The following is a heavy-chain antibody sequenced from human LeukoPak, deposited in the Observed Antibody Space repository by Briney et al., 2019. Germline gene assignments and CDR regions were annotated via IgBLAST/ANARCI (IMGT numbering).Heavy chain of an antibody. D-gene: IGHD3-10*01. J-gene: IGHJ5*02. CDR2: INPNSGGT. CDR1: GYTFTGYY. CDR3: ARDNYGSGEANWFDP. V-gene: IGHV1-2*04. Sequence: ASEKVSCKASGYTFTGYYMHWVRQAPGQGLEWMGWINPNSGGTNYAQKFQGWVTMTRDTSISTAYMELSRLRSDDTAVYYCARDNYGSGEANWFDPWGQGTLVTVSS.